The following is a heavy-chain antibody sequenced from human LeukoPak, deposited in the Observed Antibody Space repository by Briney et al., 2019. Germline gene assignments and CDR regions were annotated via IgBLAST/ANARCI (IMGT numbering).Heavy chain of an antibody. CDR1: GFTFGSYW. CDR2: INQDGSEK. V-gene: IGHV3-7*03. Sequence: GGSLRLSCAASGFTFGSYWMSWVRQTPGKGLEWVANINQDGSEKYYVDSVRGRFTISRDNPKNTLYLQMNSLRAEDTAVYYCAKGMIAVAGTFDYWGQGTLVTVSS. D-gene: IGHD6-19*01. CDR3: AKGMIAVAGTFDY. J-gene: IGHJ4*02.